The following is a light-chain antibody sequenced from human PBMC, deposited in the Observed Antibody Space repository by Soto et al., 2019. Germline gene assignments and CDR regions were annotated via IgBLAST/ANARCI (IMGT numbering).Light chain of an antibody. J-gene: IGLJ3*02. Sequence: QYALTQPRSVSGSPGQSVTISCTGTSSDVGGYNYVSWYEQHPVKAPKLMIYDVTKRPSGVPDRFSGSKSGNTASLTISGLLLVDEADYYWCSYALGYSTVFG. V-gene: IGLV2-11*01. CDR2: DVT. CDR1: SSDVGGYNY. CDR3: CSYALGYSTV.